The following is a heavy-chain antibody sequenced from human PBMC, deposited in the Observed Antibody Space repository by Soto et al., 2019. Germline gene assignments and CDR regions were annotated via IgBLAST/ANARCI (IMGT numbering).Heavy chain of an antibody. D-gene: IGHD3-10*01. CDR2: TYYRSKWYN. V-gene: IGHV6-1*01. J-gene: IGHJ4*02. Sequence: TLSLTCAISGDSVSSNSAAWSWIRQSPSRGLEWLGRTYYRSKWYNDYAVSVKSRITISPDTSKNQFSLHLNSVTPEDTAVYYCARGSYDSTWYWGQGTLVTAPQ. CDR3: ARGSYDSTWY. CDR1: GDSVSSNSAA.